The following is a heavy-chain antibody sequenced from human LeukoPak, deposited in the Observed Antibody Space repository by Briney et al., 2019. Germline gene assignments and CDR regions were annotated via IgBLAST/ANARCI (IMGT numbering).Heavy chain of an antibody. CDR3: AKDVDNGDYVVY. J-gene: IGHJ4*02. CDR2: IGSSGDIT. CDR1: GFAFSSYA. D-gene: IGHD4-17*01. V-gene: IGHV3-23*01. Sequence: GGSLRLSCAASGFAFSSYAMSWVRQAPGMGLEWVSSIGSSGDITYYADSVKGRFTISRDNSKNTLYLQMNSLRAEDTAVYYCAKDVDNGDYVVYWGQGTLVTVSS.